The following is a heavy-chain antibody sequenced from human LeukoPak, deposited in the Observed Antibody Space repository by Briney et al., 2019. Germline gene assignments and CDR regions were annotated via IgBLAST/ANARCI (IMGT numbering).Heavy chain of an antibody. CDR2: INHSGST. D-gene: IGHD3-16*01. J-gene: IGHJ4*02. CDR1: GGSFSGYY. CDR3: ARGEISVGGFDY. V-gene: IGHV4-34*01. Sequence: PSETLSLTCAVYGGSFSGYYWSWIRQPPGKGLEWIGEINHSGSTNYNPSLKSRVTISVDTSKYQFSLKLSSVTAADTAVYYCARGEISVGGFDYWGQGTLVTVSS.